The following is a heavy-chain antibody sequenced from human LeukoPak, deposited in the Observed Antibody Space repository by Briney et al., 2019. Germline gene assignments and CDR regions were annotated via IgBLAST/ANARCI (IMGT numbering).Heavy chain of an antibody. J-gene: IGHJ6*03. CDR2: IIPIFGTA. CDR1: GGTFSSYA. D-gene: IGHD1-1*01. Sequence: ASVKVSCKASGGTFSSYAISWVRQAPGQGLEWMGGIIPIFGTANYAQKFQGRVTITADESTSTAYMELSSLRSEDTAVYYCATRTTGTDNYYYYYMDVWGKGTTVTISS. CDR3: ATRTTGTDNYYYYYMDV. V-gene: IGHV1-69*13.